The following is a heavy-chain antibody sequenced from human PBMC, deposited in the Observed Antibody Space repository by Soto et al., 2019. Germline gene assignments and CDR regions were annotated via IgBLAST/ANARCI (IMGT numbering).Heavy chain of an antibody. V-gene: IGHV3-30-3*01. CDR1: GFTFSTHA. D-gene: IGHD3-3*01. CDR3: ARPYHAWSSTYLLDV. CDR2: TSNDGTKK. Sequence: QEQLVESGGGVAQPGRSLRLSCAASGFTFSTHAMHWARQAPGKGLEWVAVTSNDGTKKYYADSVKGRFTISRDNSKNTLYLEMNSLRVEDTAVYYCARPYHAWSSTYLLDVWGQGTTVTVSS. J-gene: IGHJ6*02.